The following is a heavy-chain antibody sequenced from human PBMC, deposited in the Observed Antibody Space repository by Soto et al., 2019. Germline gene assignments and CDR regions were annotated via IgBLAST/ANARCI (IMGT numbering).Heavy chain of an antibody. D-gene: IGHD1-26*01. V-gene: IGHV3-33*01. Sequence: QVQLVESGGGVVQPGRSLRLSCAASGFTFSSYGMHWVRQAPGKGLEWVAVIWYDGSNKYYADSVKGRFTISRVNSKNTLYLQMNSLRAEDTAVYYCAREGGSGSYYWYFDLWGRGTLVTVSS. CDR1: GFTFSSYG. CDR2: IWYDGSNK. CDR3: AREGGSGSYYWYFDL. J-gene: IGHJ2*01.